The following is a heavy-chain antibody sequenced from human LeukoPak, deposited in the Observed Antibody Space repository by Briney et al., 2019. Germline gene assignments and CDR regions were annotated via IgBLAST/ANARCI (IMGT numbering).Heavy chain of an antibody. CDR1: GFTFSSYG. J-gene: IGHJ1*01. CDR3: ARGERYYYDSSAPIWGYFQH. V-gene: IGHV3-33*01. D-gene: IGHD3-22*01. CDR2: IWYDGSNK. Sequence: PGGSLRLSCAASGFTFSSYGMHWVRQAPGKGLEWVAVIWYDGSNKYYADSVKGRFTISRDNSKNTLYLQMNSLRAEDTAVYYCARGERYYYDSSAPIWGYFQHWGQGTLVTVSS.